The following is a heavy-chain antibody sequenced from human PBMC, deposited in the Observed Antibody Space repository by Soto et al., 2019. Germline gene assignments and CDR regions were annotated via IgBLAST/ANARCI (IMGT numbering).Heavy chain of an antibody. CDR3: TGGYASGRYRFDY. V-gene: IGHV4-59*01. CDR2: IYYRGST. Sequence: SETLSLTCTVSGDSFSSYSWSWIRQPPGRGLEWIGYIYYRGSTTYTPSLKSRLTMSMDACKYQFSLRLTYMTAADTAIYYGTGGYASGRYRFDYWGQRTLVTVSS. CDR1: GDSFSSYS. J-gene: IGHJ4*02. D-gene: IGHD3-10*01.